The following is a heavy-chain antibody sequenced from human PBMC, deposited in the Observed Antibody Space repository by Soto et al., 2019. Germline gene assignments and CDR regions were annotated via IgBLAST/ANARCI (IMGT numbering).Heavy chain of an antibody. J-gene: IGHJ4*02. CDR3: AMEYCSSTRCYRDY. Sequence: QVQLVQSGAEVKKPGSSVKVSCKASGGTFSSYTISWVRQAPGQGLEWMGRIIPILGIANYAQKFQGRVTITADKYTSTDYMELRSLRSEDTAVYYCAMEYCSSTRCYRDYWGQGTLVTVSS. CDR1: GGTFSSYT. V-gene: IGHV1-69*02. CDR2: IIPILGIA. D-gene: IGHD2-2*02.